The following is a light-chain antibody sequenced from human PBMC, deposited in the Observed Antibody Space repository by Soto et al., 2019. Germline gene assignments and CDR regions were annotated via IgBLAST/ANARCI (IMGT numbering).Light chain of an antibody. CDR2: GAS. Sequence: EIVLTQSPATLSVSPGEGATLSCRASQNVDSNLAWYQQKPGLGPRLLIFGASTRATGIPARFSGSGSGTEFTLTITSLQSEDFAVYYCHQHNNWPLWTFGQGTKVEIK. CDR3: HQHNNWPLWT. CDR1: QNVDSN. V-gene: IGKV3-15*01. J-gene: IGKJ1*01.